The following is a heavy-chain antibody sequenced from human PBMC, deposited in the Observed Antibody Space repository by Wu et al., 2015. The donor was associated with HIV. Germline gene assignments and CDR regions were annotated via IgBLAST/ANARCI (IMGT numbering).Heavy chain of an antibody. CDR1: GYTFTSYY. CDR3: ARDTGSGSYLPDAFDI. V-gene: IGHV1-46*01. J-gene: IGHJ3*02. D-gene: IGHD3-10*01. Sequence: QVQLVQSGAEVKKPGASVKVSCKASGYTFTSYYMHWVRQAPGQGLEWMGIINPSGGSTSYAQKFQGRVTMTRDTSTSTVYMELSSLRSEDTAVYYCARDTGSGSYLPDAFDIWGQGTMVTVSS. CDR2: INPSGGST.